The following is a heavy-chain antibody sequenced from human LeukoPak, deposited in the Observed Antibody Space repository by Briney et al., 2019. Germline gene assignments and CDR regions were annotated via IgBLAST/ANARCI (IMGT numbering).Heavy chain of an antibody. V-gene: IGHV1-8*01. CDR1: GYTFTSYD. J-gene: IGHJ1*01. Sequence: ASVKVSCKASGYTFTSYDINWVRQATGQGLEWMGWMNPNNGNTDYAQKFQGRVTLTRNTSISTAYMELSSLRSEDTAVYYCTRGGPMAGTHKYFQHWGQGTLVTVSS. CDR3: TRGGPMAGTHKYFQH. CDR2: MNPNNGNT. D-gene: IGHD6-19*01.